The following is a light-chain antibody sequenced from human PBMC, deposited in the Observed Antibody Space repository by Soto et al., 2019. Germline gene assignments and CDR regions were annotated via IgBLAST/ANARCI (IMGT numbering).Light chain of an antibody. Sequence: QSALTQPASVSGSPGQSIAISCTGTSSDVGGYEFVSWYQQHPGKAPKLLIYEVSNRPSGVSDRFSGSKSGNTASLTISGLQAEDEADYYCGSYTLSSTWVFGGGTKLTVL. V-gene: IGLV2-14*01. CDR3: GSYTLSSTWV. J-gene: IGLJ3*02. CDR1: SSDVGGYEF. CDR2: EVS.